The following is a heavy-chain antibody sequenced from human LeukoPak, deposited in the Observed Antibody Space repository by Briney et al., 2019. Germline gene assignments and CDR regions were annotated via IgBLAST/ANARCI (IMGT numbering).Heavy chain of an antibody. CDR3: AREGGPYRPLDY. CDR1: GGSISNYY. Sequence: PSETLSLTCTASGGSISNYYWSWIRQPPGEGLEWIGEVHLSGRTNYNPSLESRVTMSVDMSENHISLKLTSVTAADTAVYYCAREGGPYRPLDYSGQGTLVTVSS. J-gene: IGHJ4*02. CDR2: VHLSGRT. V-gene: IGHV4-59*12.